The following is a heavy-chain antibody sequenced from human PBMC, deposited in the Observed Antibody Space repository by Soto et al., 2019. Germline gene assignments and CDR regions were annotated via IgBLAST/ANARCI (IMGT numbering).Heavy chain of an antibody. D-gene: IGHD3-10*01. V-gene: IGHV4-59*08. J-gene: IGHJ5*02. CDR2: VHYSWGS. Sequence: SETLSLTCTVSGGSISSYHWSWIRQTPGKGLEWIGYVHYSWGSNYNPSLKSRVAISVDTSKNQFSLKLSSVTAADTAVYYCARQGAGYYGYVTWFDPWGQGTLVTVSS. CDR1: GGSISSYH. CDR3: ARQGAGYYGYVTWFDP.